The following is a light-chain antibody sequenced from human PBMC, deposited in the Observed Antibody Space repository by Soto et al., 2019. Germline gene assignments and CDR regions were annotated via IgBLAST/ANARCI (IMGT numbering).Light chain of an antibody. CDR1: QSVSSSY. CDR2: GAS. J-gene: IGKJ1*01. CDR3: QQYDYSPQT. V-gene: IGKV3-20*01. Sequence: EIVLTQSPGTLSLSPGERATLSCRANQSVSSSYLAWYQQKPGQAPRLLIYGASNRATGIPDRFSGSGSGTDFTLTISRLEPEDFALYYCQQYDYSPQTLGQGTTVEIK.